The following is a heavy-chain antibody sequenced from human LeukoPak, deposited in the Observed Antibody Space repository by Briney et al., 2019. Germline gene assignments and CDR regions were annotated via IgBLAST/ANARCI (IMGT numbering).Heavy chain of an antibody. CDR2: INPNSGAT. CDR3: ARASGSYWWFDS. V-gene: IGHV1-2*02. Sequence: ASVKVSCKTSGYSFTGHYMHWVRQAPGQGLEWMGWINPNSGATNYTQHFQGRVTMTRDTSIRTAYMELSRLRSDDTAVYYCARASGSYWWFDSWGQGTLVTVSS. D-gene: IGHD1-26*01. J-gene: IGHJ5*01. CDR1: GYSFTGHY.